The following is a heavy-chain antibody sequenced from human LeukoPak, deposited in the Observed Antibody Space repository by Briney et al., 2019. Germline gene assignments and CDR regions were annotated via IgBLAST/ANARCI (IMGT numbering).Heavy chain of an antibody. V-gene: IGHV4-34*01. D-gene: IGHD2-2*02. CDR3: ARHGIVVVPAAIREYWYFDL. CDR2: INHSGST. J-gene: IGHJ2*01. CDR1: GGSFSGYY. Sequence: PSETLSLTCAVYGGSFSGYYWSWIRQPPGKGLEWIGEINHSGSTNYNPSLKSRVTISVDTSKNQFSLKLSSVTAADTAVYYCARHGIVVVPAAIREYWYFDLWGRGTLVTVSS.